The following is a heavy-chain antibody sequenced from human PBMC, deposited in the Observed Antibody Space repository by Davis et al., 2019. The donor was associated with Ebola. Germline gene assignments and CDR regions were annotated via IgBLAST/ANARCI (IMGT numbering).Heavy chain of an antibody. J-gene: IGHJ6*02. CDR2: IYYSGST. CDR3: ARGRYGSGSYGEGMDV. D-gene: IGHD3-10*01. CDR1: GGSFSGYY. V-gene: IGHV4-34*01. Sequence: SETLSLTCAVYGGSFSGYYWSWIRQPPGKGLEWIGSIYYSGSTYYNPSLKSRVTISVDTSKNQFSLKLSSVTAADTAVYYCARGRYGSGSYGEGMDVWGQGTTVTVSS.